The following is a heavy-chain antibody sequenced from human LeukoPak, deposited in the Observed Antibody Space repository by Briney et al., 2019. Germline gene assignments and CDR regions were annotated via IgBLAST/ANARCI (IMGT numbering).Heavy chain of an antibody. CDR2: IIPILGIA. CDR1: GGTFSSYA. Sequence: ASVKVSCKASGGTFSSYAISWVRQAPGQGLEWMGRIIPILGIANYAQKFQGRVTTTADKSTSTAYMELSSLRSEDTAVYYCARVDPDYGGPFDYWGQGTLVTVSS. D-gene: IGHD4-23*01. CDR3: ARVDPDYGGPFDY. J-gene: IGHJ4*02. V-gene: IGHV1-69*04.